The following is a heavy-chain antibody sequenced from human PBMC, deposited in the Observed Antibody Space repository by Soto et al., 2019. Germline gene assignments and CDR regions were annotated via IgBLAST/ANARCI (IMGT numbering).Heavy chain of an antibody. CDR1: GFTFSSYG. J-gene: IGHJ4*02. CDR3: AREDVLLWFGELGPLDY. D-gene: IGHD3-10*01. Sequence: QVQLVESGGGVVQPGRSLRLSCAASGFTFSSYGMHWVRQAPGKGLELVAVIWYDGSNKYYADSVKGRFTISRDNSKNTLYLQMNSLRAEDTAVYYCAREDVLLWFGELGPLDYWGQGTLVTVSS. CDR2: IWYDGSNK. V-gene: IGHV3-33*01.